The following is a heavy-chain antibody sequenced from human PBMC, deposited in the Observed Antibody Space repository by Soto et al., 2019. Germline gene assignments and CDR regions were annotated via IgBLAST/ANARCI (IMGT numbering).Heavy chain of an antibody. CDR2: IYYTGST. CDR1: GGSISNYY. CDR3: ARVGRGSSWLNLDS. Sequence: QVQLQESGPGLVKPSETLSLTCTVSGGSISNYYWSWIRQPPGRGLEWIGYIYYTGSTNYNPSLKSRVTISVDTSKNQFSLKLTSVTTADTAVYYCARVGRGSSWLNLDSWGQGTLVTVSS. J-gene: IGHJ4*02. V-gene: IGHV4-59*01. D-gene: IGHD6-13*01.